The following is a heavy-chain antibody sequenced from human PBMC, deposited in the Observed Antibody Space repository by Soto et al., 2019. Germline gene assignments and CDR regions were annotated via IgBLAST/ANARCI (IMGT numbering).Heavy chain of an antibody. CDR2: ISYDGSNK. J-gene: IGHJ4*02. Sequence: QVQLVESGGGVVQPGRSLRLSCAASGSTFSSYAMHWVRQAPGKGLEWVAVISYDGSNKYYADSVKGRFTISRDNSKNTLYLQMNSLRAEDTAVYYCASWGTAMDIFDYWGQGTLVTVSS. CDR3: ASWGTAMDIFDY. CDR1: GSTFSSYA. V-gene: IGHV3-30-3*01. D-gene: IGHD5-18*01.